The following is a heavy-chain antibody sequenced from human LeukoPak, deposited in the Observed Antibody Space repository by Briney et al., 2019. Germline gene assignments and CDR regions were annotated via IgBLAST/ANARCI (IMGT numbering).Heavy chain of an antibody. CDR2: ISSSGRKI. D-gene: IGHD2-2*02. V-gene: IGHV3-64*02. CDR1: GFSFSSYE. J-gene: IGHJ6*03. Sequence: GGSLRLSCAASGFSFSSYEMNWVRQAPGKGLEWISFISSSGRKIYYTDSVKGRFTISRDNSKNTLYLQMGSLRAEDMAVYYCARGRCSSTSCYKGWYYMDVWGKGTTVTISS. CDR3: ARGRCSSTSCYKGWYYMDV.